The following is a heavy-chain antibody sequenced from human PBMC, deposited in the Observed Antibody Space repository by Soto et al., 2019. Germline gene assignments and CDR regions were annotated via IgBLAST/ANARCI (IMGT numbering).Heavy chain of an antibody. J-gene: IGHJ6*02. CDR1: GYTFTSYG. CDR3: ARDHITAGSPVDYYYYYGMDV. V-gene: IGHV1-18*01. D-gene: IGHD6-13*01. CDR2: ISAYNGNT. Sequence: ASVKVSCKASGYTFTSYGISWVRQAPGQGLEWMGWISAYNGNTNYAQKLQGRVTMTTDTSTSTAYMELRSLRSDDTAVYYCARDHITAGSPVDYYYYYGMDVWGQGTTVTVSS.